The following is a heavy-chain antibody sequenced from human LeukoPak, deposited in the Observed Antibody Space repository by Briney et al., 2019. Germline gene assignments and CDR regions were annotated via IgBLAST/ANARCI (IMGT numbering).Heavy chain of an antibody. CDR2: IYYSGST. CDR3: TRSTNLEAFDI. V-gene: IGHV4-61*01. CDR1: GGSVSSGTYY. D-gene: IGHD2-8*01. J-gene: IGHJ3*02. Sequence: SETLSLTCTVSGGSVSSGTYYWSWIRQPPGKGLEWIGYIYYSGSTNYNPSLKSRVTISVDTSKNQCSLKLSSVTTAGTAVYYCTRSTNLEAFDIWGQGTMVTVSS.